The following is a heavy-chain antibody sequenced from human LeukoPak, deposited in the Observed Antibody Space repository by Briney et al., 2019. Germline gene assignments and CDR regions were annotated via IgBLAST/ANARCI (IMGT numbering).Heavy chain of an antibody. CDR3: VKNGWLDY. D-gene: IGHD6-19*01. J-gene: IGHJ4*02. CDR2: ISTSGDST. CDR1: GFTFSSQN. V-gene: IGHV3-21*06. Sequence: GGSLRLSCAASGFTFSSQNMNWARQAPGKGLEWVAYISTSGDSTKYADSVEGRFTISRDNAENSLYLLMNSLRVEDTAVYYYVKNGWLDYWGQGIPVTVSS.